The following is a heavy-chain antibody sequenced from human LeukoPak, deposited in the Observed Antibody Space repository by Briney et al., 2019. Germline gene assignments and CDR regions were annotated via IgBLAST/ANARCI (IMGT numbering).Heavy chain of an antibody. CDR3: ARGLSSGWYEGYFDY. J-gene: IGHJ4*02. Sequence: TGGSLRLSCAASGFSFSSFWMSWVRQAPGKGLEWVANINQDGSEKNYVDSVKGRFTISRDGAKNSLYLQMNSLRAEVAAVYYCARGLSSGWYEGYFDYWGQGTLVTVSS. V-gene: IGHV3-7*01. D-gene: IGHD6-19*01. CDR1: GFSFSSFW. CDR2: INQDGSEK.